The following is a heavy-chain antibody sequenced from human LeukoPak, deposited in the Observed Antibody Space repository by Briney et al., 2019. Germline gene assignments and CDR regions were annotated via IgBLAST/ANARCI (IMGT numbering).Heavy chain of an antibody. CDR3: ARRYSYGYEGYFDY. Sequence: SETLFLTCTVSGGSISSVDYYWSWIRQPPGKGLEWIGYIYYSGSTYYNPSLKSRVTILVDTSKNQFSLKLSSVTAADTAVYYCARRYSYGYEGYFDYWGQGTLVTVSS. V-gene: IGHV4-30-4*08. CDR1: GGSISSVDYY. CDR2: IYYSGST. J-gene: IGHJ4*02. D-gene: IGHD5-18*01.